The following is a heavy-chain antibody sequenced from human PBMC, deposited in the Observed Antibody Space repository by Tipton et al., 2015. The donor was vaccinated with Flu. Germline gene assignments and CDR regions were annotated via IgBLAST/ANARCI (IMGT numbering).Heavy chain of an antibody. D-gene: IGHD6-6*01. CDR2: IYYSGST. V-gene: IGHV4-39*01. CDR3: ARHTSFSSSYFDY. CDR1: GGSISSRSYY. J-gene: IGHJ4*02. Sequence: TLSLTCTVSGGSISSRSYYWGWIRQPPGKGLEWIGSIYYSGSTFYNPSLKSRFAISVDSSNNHFSLKLNSVTAADTAVYYCARHTSFSSSYFDYWGQGTLVSVSS.